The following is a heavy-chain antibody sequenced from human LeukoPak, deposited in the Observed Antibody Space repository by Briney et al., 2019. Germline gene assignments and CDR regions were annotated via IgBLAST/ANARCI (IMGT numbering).Heavy chain of an antibody. CDR3: ARAAIGSYRGAFDI. CDR2: ISSSSSYT. J-gene: IGHJ3*02. D-gene: IGHD1-26*01. CDR1: GFTFSDYY. V-gene: IGHV3-11*06. Sequence: PGGSLRLSCAASGFTFSDYYMSWIRQAPGKGLEWVSYISSSSSYTNYADSVKGRFAISRDNAKNSLYLQMNSLRAEDTAVYYCARAAIGSYRGAFDIWGQGTMVTVSS.